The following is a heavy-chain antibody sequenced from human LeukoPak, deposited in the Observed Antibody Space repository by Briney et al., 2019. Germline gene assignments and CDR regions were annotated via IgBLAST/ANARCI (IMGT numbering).Heavy chain of an antibody. D-gene: IGHD3-22*01. CDR1: GGSISSSTYS. CDR2: IYYSGST. V-gene: IGHV4-39*07. Sequence: SETLSLTCTVSGGSISSSTYSWGWIRQPPGKGLEWIGTIYYSGSTYYTPSLKSRVTISVDTSKNQFSLKLSSVTAADTAVYYCARVPNPGYDRPHFDYWGQGTLVTVSS. CDR3: ARVPNPGYDRPHFDY. J-gene: IGHJ4*02.